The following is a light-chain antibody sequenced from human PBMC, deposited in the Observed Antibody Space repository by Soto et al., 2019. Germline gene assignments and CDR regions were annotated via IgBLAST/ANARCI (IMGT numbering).Light chain of an antibody. CDR2: GAS. CDR3: QQYGNSWT. V-gene: IGKV3-20*01. Sequence: IVLTQSPGXXXXXXXXXXXLSXRASQSVSSSYLAWYQQKPGQAPRLLIYGASSRATGIPDRFSGSGSGTDFTLTISRLEPEDFAVYYCQQYGNSWTFGQGTKVDI. J-gene: IGKJ1*01. CDR1: QSVSSSY.